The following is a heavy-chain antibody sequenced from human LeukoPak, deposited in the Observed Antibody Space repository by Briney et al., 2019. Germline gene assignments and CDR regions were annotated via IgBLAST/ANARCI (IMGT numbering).Heavy chain of an antibody. V-gene: IGHV3-23*01. J-gene: IGHJ5*01. CDR1: GFSFSTSE. D-gene: IGHD6-6*01. CDR3: ARGLGEFASAPDS. Sequence: PGGSLRLSCAASGFSFSTSEMNWVRQAPGKGLEWVSAIFGSGLTTYYADSVRGRFIISRDNSQNRLFLQVNSLRVEDTAVYYCARGLGEFASAPDSWGQGTLVTVSS. CDR2: IFGSGLTT.